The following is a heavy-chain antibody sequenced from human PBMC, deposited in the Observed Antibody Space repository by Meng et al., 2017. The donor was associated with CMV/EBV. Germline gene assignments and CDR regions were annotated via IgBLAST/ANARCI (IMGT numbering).Heavy chain of an antibody. V-gene: IGHV3-30-3*01. Sequence: GESLKISCTVSGFIFSTYAMHWVRQAPGKGLEWVALVSYDGSNKYYADSVKGRFTISRDSSKNTLYLQMNSLRPEDTAVYYCAKAESRYVDTAMDYWGQGTLVTVSS. CDR3: AKAESRYVDTAMDY. CDR2: VSYDGSNK. J-gene: IGHJ4*02. D-gene: IGHD5-18*01. CDR1: GFIFSTYA.